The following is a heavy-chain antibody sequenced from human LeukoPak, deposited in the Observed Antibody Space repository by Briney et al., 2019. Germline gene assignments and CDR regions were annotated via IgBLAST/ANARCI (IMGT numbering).Heavy chain of an antibody. CDR3: ARDELGRLVY. Sequence: SETLSLTCTVSGGSISSGGYYWSWIRQHPGKGLEWIGHIYYSGSTYYNPSLKSRVTISVDTSKNQFSLKLSSVTAADTAVYYCARDELGRLVYWGQGTLVTVSS. D-gene: IGHD2-15*01. V-gene: IGHV4-31*03. CDR1: GGSISSGGYY. CDR2: IYYSGST. J-gene: IGHJ4*02.